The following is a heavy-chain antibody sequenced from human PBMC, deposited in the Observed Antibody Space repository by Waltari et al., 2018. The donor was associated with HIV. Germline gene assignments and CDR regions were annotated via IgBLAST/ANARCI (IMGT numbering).Heavy chain of an antibody. J-gene: IGHJ4*02. V-gene: IGHV4-39*01. CDR3: ARLEAPPYTYYYDSSGYYYYFDY. Sequence: QLQLQESGPGLVKPSETLSLTCTVSGGSISSSSYYWGWIRQPPGKGLEWIGSIYYSGSTDYNPSLKSRVTISVDTSKNQFSLKLSSVTAADTAVYYCARLEAPPYTYYYDSSGYYYYFDYWGQGTLVTVSS. CDR2: IYYSGST. CDR1: GGSISSSSYY. D-gene: IGHD3-22*01.